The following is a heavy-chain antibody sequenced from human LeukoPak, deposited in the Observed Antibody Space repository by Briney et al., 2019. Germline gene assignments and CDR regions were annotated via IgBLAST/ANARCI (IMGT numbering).Heavy chain of an antibody. CDR3: AKVSILHYYDSSGYLRNFDY. D-gene: IGHD3-22*01. CDR2: FSPSGGGT. J-gene: IGHJ4*02. V-gene: IGHV3-23*01. CDR1: GFTFSNYA. Sequence: GGSLRLSCAASGFTFSNYAMSWVRQAPGKGLEWVSAFSPSGGGTYYADSVKGRFTISRDNSKNTLYLQMNSLRAEDTAVYYCAKVSILHYYDSSGYLRNFDYWGQGTLVTVSS.